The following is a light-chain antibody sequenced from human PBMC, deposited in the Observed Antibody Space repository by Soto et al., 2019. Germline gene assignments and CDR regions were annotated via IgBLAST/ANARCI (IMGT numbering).Light chain of an antibody. V-gene: IGLV2-8*01. CDR2: DAS. CDR3: SSYAGSNNFV. CDR1: SSDVGGYNY. Sequence: QSALTQPPSASGSPGQSVTISCTGTSSDVGGYNYVSWYQQHPGKAPKLMIYDASKRPSGVPDRFSGSKSGNTASLTVSGLQAEDEADYYCSSYAGSNNFVFGTGTQLTVL. J-gene: IGLJ7*01.